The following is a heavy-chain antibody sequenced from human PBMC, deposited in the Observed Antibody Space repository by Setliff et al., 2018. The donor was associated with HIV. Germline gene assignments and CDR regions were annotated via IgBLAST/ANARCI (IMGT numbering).Heavy chain of an antibody. CDR3: TREGRGDPAMATTRIDY. D-gene: IGHD1-1*01. Sequence: SETLSLTCSVSGDSISSGSYFWGWIRQTPGKGLEWIRNIYYTGFAYYNPSLKSRVTISLDTSKTRFFLNLTSVTDADTAVYFCTREGRGDPAMATTRIDYWGQGKLVTVSS. J-gene: IGHJ4*02. V-gene: IGHV4-39*02. CDR1: GDSISSGSYF. CDR2: IYYTGFA.